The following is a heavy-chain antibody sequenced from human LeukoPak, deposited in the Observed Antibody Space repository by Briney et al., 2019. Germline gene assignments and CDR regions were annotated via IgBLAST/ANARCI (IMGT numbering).Heavy chain of an antibody. V-gene: IGHV3-15*01. Sequence: PGGSLRLSCGVSGLTFSDAWLTWVRQGPGKGLEWVGLIRSKVDGGTADYATTVKGGFTISRDDSKNMLYLQMNGLKTEDTAIYYCTKDLPFTAGGVIVHWGQGALVTVSS. CDR1: GLTFSDAW. CDR2: IRSKVDGGTA. CDR3: TKDLPFTAGGVIVH. J-gene: IGHJ5*02. D-gene: IGHD3-16*01.